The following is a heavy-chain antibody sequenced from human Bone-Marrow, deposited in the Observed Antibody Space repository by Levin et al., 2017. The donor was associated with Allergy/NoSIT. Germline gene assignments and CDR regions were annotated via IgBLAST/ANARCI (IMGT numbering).Heavy chain of an antibody. J-gene: IGHJ3*02. CDR2: ISYEGSKK. V-gene: IGHV3-30*18. CDR3: AKDRGGDYYDSSSSDGAFDI. D-gene: IGHD3-22*01. Sequence: GGSLRLSCAASGFSFSRYGMHWVRQAPGKGLEWLAVISYEGSKKNYADSVKGRFTISREDSKNTLYLQMNSLRAEDTAVYYGAKDRGGDYYDSSSSDGAFDIWGQGTMVTVSS. CDR1: GFSFSRYG.